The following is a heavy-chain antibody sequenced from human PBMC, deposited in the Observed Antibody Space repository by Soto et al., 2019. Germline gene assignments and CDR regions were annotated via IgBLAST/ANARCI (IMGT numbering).Heavy chain of an antibody. CDR1: GDSISSDKW. D-gene: IGHD6-13*01. J-gene: IGHJ4*02. V-gene: IGHV4-4*02. Sequence: PSETLSLTCAVSGDSISSDKWWSWVRQPPGKGLEWIGEIHHSGNSNYNPSLKSRVIISVDKSKNQFSLKLSSVTDADTAVYYCAIGERQQQRDYWGQGTLVTVSS. CDR2: IHHSGNS. CDR3: AIGERQQQRDY.